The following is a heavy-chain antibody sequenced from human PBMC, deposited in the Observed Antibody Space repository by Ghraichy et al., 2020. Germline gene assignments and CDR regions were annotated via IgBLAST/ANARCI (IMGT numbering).Heavy chain of an antibody. CDR2: IYTSGST. CDR3: VREAPGDFWTGYSTGGGVLDPYYYYYMDV. V-gene: IGHV4-61*09. CDR1: GGSISSGTYY. Sequence: SETLSLTCTVSGGSISSGTYYWSWIRQPAGKGLEWIGQIYTSGSTNYNPSLKSRVTISLDTSKNQFSLKLNSVTAADTAVYFCVREAPGDFWTGYSTGGGVLDPYYYYYMDVWGKGTTVTVSS. D-gene: IGHD3/OR15-3a*01. J-gene: IGHJ6*03.